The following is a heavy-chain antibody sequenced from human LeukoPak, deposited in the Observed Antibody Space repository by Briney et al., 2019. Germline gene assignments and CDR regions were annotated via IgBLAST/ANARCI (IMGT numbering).Heavy chain of an antibody. CDR2: ISSSSSYI. D-gene: IGHD4-17*01. J-gene: IGHJ5*02. CDR3: AKVRTTVTTEWFDP. Sequence: GGSLRLSCAASGFTFSSYSMNWVRQAPGKGLEWVSSISSSSSYIYYADSVKGRFTISRDNSKNTLYLQMNSLRAEDTAVYYCAKVRTTVTTEWFDPWGQGTLVTVSS. CDR1: GFTFSSYS. V-gene: IGHV3-21*04.